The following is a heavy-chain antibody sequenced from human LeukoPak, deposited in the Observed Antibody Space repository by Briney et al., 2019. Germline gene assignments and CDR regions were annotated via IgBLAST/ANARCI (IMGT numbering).Heavy chain of an antibody. V-gene: IGHV4-39*01. CDR1: GGSISTSSYY. CDR2: IFYSGST. D-gene: IGHD2-2*01. Sequence: SETLSLTRTVSGGSISTSSYYWGWVRQPPGKGLEWIGNIFYSGSTYYSPSLKSRVTISLDTSKNQFSLKLSSVTAADTAVYYCATSRQLLDNWFDPWGQGTLVTVSS. J-gene: IGHJ5*02. CDR3: ATSRQLLDNWFDP.